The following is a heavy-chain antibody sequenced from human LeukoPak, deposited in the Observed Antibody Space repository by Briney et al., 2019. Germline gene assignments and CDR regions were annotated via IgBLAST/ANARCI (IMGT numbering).Heavy chain of an antibody. Sequence: GGSLRLSCAASGFTFSTYWMSWVRQAPGKGLEWVANIKQDGSEKHYVDFVKGRFTISRDNAKNSLYLQTNSLRAEDTAVYYCASGQQLGYWGQGTLVTVSS. CDR3: ASGQQLGY. V-gene: IGHV3-7*03. D-gene: IGHD6-13*01. CDR2: IKQDGSEK. J-gene: IGHJ4*02. CDR1: GFTFSTYW.